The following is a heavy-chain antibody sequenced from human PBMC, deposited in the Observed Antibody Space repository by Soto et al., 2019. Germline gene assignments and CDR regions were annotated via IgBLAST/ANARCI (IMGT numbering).Heavy chain of an antibody. CDR2: IYSGGTT. J-gene: IGHJ5*02. Sequence: EVQLVESGGGLVQPGGSLRLSCAASGFTVSSNYMSWVRQAPGKGLEWVSVIYSGGTTYYADSVKGRFTISRDNPKNTLYLQMNSLRAEDKAVYYCARNGDSSDYRGWFDPWGQGTLVTVSS. D-gene: IGHD3-22*01. V-gene: IGHV3-66*01. CDR1: GFTVSSNY. CDR3: ARNGDSSDYRGWFDP.